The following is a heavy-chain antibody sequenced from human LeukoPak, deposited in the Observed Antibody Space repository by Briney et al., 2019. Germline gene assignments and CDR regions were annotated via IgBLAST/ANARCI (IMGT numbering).Heavy chain of an antibody. D-gene: IGHD2/OR15-2a*01. Sequence: SETLSLTCTVSNYSIKDGYYWGWIRQPPGQGLEWLASIYNSGTTYYNPSLKSRVALSVDTSKNQFFLRLISVTAADTAVYYCARDLPVYDNAGHTSRPFDYWGQGTLVTVSS. V-gene: IGHV4-38-2*02. J-gene: IGHJ4*02. CDR1: NYSIKDGYY. CDR2: IYNSGTT. CDR3: ARDLPVYDNAGHTSRPFDY.